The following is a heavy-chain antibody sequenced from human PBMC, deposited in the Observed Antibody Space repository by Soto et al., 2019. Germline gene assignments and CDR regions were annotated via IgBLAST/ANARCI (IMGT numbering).Heavy chain of an antibody. CDR3: AREDEGSGYAGTFKH. D-gene: IGHD3-22*01. CDR2: VSPDVNK. V-gene: IGHV3-30-3*01. Sequence: QVQLVESGGDVVQPGRSLRPSCAASGFTFSNYVMHWVRQTPDTGREWVALVSPDVNKHYADSVKDRFSISRDSSKNNLNLEMNSLRAEDTALYYCAREDEGSGYAGTFKHWGQGTLVTVSP. CDR1: GFTFSNYV. J-gene: IGHJ1*01.